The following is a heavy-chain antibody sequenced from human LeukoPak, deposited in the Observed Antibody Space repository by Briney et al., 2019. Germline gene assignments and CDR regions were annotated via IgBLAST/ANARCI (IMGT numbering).Heavy chain of an antibody. V-gene: IGHV3-23*01. CDR1: GFTFSSYA. D-gene: IGHD2-2*01. CDR2: ISCSGDNT. J-gene: IGHJ4*02. CDR3: AKGRFMPDY. Sequence: GGSLRLSCAASGFTFSSYAMTWVRQAPGKGLEWVSTISCSGDNTFYADSVKGRFTISRDNSKNTLYLQMNSPGAEDTAVYYCAKGRFMPDYWGQGTLVTVSS.